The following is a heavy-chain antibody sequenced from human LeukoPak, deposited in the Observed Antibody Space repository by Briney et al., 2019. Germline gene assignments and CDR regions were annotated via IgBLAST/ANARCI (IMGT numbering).Heavy chain of an antibody. Sequence: SETLSLTCAVYGGSFSGYYWSWIRQPPGKGLEWIGEINHSGSTNYNPSLKSRVTISVDTSKNQVSLKLSSVTAADTAVYYCARQTTTTVTTYKNYYYYYMDVWGKGTTVTISS. CDR1: GGSFSGYY. V-gene: IGHV4-34*01. CDR3: ARQTTTTVTTYKNYYYYYMDV. J-gene: IGHJ6*03. CDR2: INHSGST. D-gene: IGHD4-17*01.